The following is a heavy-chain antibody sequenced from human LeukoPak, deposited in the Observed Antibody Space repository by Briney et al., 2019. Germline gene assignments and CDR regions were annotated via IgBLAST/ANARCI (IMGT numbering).Heavy chain of an antibody. CDR1: GFTFTTYW. Sequence: LTGGSLRLSCAASGFTFTTYWMSWIRQAPGKGLEWVANIKQDGTEKYYVDSVKGRFTISRDNSKNTLYLQMNSLRAEDTAVYYCAKDGFTDSSSWYPFYYYYYYMDVWGKGTTVTISS. CDR3: AKDGFTDSSSWYPFYYYYYYMDV. CDR2: IKQDGTEK. D-gene: IGHD6-13*01. V-gene: IGHV3-7*01. J-gene: IGHJ6*03.